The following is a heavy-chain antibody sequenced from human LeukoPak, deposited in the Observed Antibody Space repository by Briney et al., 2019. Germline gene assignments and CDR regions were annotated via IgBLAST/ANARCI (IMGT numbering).Heavy chain of an antibody. D-gene: IGHD4-23*01. Sequence: SETLSLTCTVSGGSISSSSYYWGWIRQPPGKGLEWIGSIYYSGSTYYNPSLKSRVTISVDTSKNQFSLKLSSVIAADTAVYYCASRSHYGGNEGPNAFDIWGQGTMVTVSS. CDR1: GGSISSSSYY. CDR3: ASRSHYGGNEGPNAFDI. CDR2: IYYSGST. V-gene: IGHV4-39*07. J-gene: IGHJ3*02.